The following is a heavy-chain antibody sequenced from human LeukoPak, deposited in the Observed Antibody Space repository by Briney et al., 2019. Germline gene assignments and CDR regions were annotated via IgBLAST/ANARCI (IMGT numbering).Heavy chain of an antibody. J-gene: IGHJ4*02. CDR1: GYSFTSYW. V-gene: IGHV5-51*01. Sequence: GESLKISCRGSGYSFTSYWIGWVRQMPGKGLEWMAIIFPDDSDTRYSPSFQGQVTISADKSIDTAYLQWSSLRASDSAVYYCAREACGGDCYVDYWGQGTLVTVSS. CDR3: AREACGGDCYVDY. D-gene: IGHD2-21*01. CDR2: IFPDDSDT.